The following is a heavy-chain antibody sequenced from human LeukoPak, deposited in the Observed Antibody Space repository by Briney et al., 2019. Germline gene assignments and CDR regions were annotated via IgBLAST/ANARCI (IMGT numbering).Heavy chain of an antibody. J-gene: IGHJ3*02. CDR2: INHSGST. V-gene: IGHV4-34*01. D-gene: IGHD3-22*01. CDR3: ARGYYYDSSGYSLNPYTSYAFDI. CDR1: GGSFSGYY. Sequence: SETLSLTCAVYGGSFSGYYWSWIRQPPGKGLEWIGEINHSGSTNYNPSLKSRVTISVDRSKNQFSLKLSSVTAADTAVYYCARGYYYDSSGYSLNPYTSYAFDIWGQGTMVTVSS.